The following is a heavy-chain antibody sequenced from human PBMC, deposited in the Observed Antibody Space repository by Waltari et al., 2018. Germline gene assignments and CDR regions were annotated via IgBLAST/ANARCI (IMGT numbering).Heavy chain of an antibody. CDR3: ARDRYSSCLYAGMDV. CDR2: IYTSVSP. CDR1: GGSISSGSYY. V-gene: IGHV4-61*09. D-gene: IGHD6-13*01. J-gene: IGHJ6*02. Sequence: QVQLQESGPGLVKPSQTLSLTCTVSGGSISSGSYYWSWIRKPAGKGLEWIGYIYTSVSPNYNPSLTRLVTISVDTSKNQFSLKLSSLTAADTAVYYCARDRYSSCLYAGMDVWGQGTTVTVSS.